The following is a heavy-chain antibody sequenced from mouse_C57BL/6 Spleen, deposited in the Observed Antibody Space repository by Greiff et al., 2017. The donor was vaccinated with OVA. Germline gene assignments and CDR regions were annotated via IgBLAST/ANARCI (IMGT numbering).Heavy chain of an antibody. CDR2: INPYNGGT. V-gene: IGHV1-19*01. J-gene: IGHJ2*01. Sequence: EVQLQESGPVLVKPGASVKMSCKASGYTFTDYYMNWVKQSHGKSLEWIGVINPYNGGTSYNQKFKGKATLTVDKSSSTAYMELNSLTSEDSAVYYCASRANGDGGFDYWGQGTTLTVSS. D-gene: IGHD4-1*01. CDR3: ASRANGDGGFDY. CDR1: GYTFTDYY.